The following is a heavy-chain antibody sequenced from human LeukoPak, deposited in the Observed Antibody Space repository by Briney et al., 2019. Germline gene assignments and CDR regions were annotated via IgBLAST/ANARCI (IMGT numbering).Heavy chain of an antibody. V-gene: IGHV3-48*03. CDR2: IGISGNAI. CDR3: AREGRTLTGFPFDH. J-gene: IGHJ4*02. D-gene: IGHD3-9*01. CDR1: GFTFRSYE. Sequence: GGSLRLSCAASGFTFRSYEMNWVRQAPGKGLEWLSYIGISGNAIFYADSVKGRFTISRDDAKNSVYLQMNTLRAEDTAVYYCAREGRTLTGFPFDHWGQGTLVTVSS.